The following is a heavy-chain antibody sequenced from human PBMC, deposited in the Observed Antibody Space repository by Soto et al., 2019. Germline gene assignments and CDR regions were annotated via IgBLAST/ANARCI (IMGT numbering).Heavy chain of an antibody. Sequence: PGGSLRLSCSASGFTFSSHTMHWVRQAPGMGLEWVALISDDGRHKNYADSVKGRFTISRDNSKNALYLQLNTLTSEDTAVYYCAREGLAAARKFDFWGQGTLVTVSS. CDR1: GFTFSSHT. CDR3: AREGLAAARKFDF. V-gene: IGHV3-30*04. D-gene: IGHD2-15*01. J-gene: IGHJ4*02. CDR2: ISDDGRHK.